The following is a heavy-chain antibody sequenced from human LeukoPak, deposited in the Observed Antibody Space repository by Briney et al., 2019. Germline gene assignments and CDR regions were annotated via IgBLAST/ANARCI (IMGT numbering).Heavy chain of an antibody. V-gene: IGHV3-11*06. CDR3: AKDEAAEQQLSGYFDL. Sequence: PGGSLRLSCAASGFTFSDYYMTWIRQAPGKGLECVSYISSSSDYTDYADSVKGRFTISRKNAKNSLYLQMNSLRAEETAVYYCAKDEAAEQQLSGYFDLWGRGTLVTVSS. CDR1: GFTFSDYY. D-gene: IGHD6-13*01. J-gene: IGHJ2*01. CDR2: ISSSSDYT.